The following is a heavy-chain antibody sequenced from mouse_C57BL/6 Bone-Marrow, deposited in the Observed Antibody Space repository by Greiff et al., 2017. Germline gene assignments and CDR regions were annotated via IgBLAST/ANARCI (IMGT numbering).Heavy chain of an antibody. Sequence: EVNVVESEGGLVQPGSSMKLSCTASGFTFSDYYMAWVRQVPEKGLEWVANINYDGSSTYYLDSLKSRFIISRDNAKNILYLQMSSLKSEDTATYYCARDLLSYAMDYWGQGTSVTVSS. D-gene: IGHD2-1*01. CDR1: GFTFSDYY. V-gene: IGHV5-16*01. J-gene: IGHJ4*01. CDR2: INYDGSST. CDR3: ARDLLSYAMDY.